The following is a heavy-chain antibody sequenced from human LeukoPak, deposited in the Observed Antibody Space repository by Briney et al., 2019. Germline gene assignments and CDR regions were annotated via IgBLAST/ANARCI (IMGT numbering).Heavy chain of an antibody. D-gene: IGHD6-19*01. CDR2: IYYSGST. CDR1: GGSISTYY. Sequence: RSSETLSLTCTVSGGSISTYYWSWIRQPPGKRLEWLGYIYYSGSTNYNPSLKSRVTMSVDTSKNQFSLKLRSVTAADTAVYYCARGLVGYSSGWYYFDYWGQGTLVTVSS. J-gene: IGHJ4*02. CDR3: ARGLVGYSSGWYYFDY. V-gene: IGHV4-59*01.